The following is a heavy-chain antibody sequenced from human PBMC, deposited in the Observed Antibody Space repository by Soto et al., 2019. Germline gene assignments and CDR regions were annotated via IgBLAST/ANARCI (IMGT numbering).Heavy chain of an antibody. J-gene: IGHJ5*02. CDR1: GCSISSSSYY. CDR3: ASHVLLWVWFDP. CDR2: IYYSGST. Sequence: SETLSLTCPVSGCSISSSSYYWGWIRQPPGKGLEWIGSIYYSGSTYYNPSLKSRVTISVDTSKNQFSLKLSSVTAADTAVYYCASHVLLWVWFDPWGQGTLVPVSS. D-gene: IGHD3-10*01. V-gene: IGHV4-39*01.